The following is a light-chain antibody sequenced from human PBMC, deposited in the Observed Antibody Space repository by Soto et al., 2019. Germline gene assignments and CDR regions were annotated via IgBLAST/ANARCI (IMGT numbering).Light chain of an antibody. V-gene: IGKV3-20*01. Sequence: EIVLTQPPGTLSLSPGERATLSCRASQSISSNYLAWYQQKPGQAPRLLIYGASSTATGIPDRFSGSGSGTDFTLTISRLEPEDFAVYYCQQYGSSTPLTFGGGTRVEIK. CDR3: QQYGSSTPLT. J-gene: IGKJ4*01. CDR2: GAS. CDR1: QSISSNY.